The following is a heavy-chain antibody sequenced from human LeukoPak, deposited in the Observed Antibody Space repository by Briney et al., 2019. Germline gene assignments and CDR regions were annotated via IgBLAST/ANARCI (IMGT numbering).Heavy chain of an antibody. D-gene: IGHD6-13*01. J-gene: IGHJ4*02. CDR3: ASLGVAAGRY. Sequence: GGSLRLSCAASGFTFSSYGMRWVRQAPGKGLEGVAFIRYDGSNKYYADSVKGRFTISRDNSKNTLYLQMNSLRAEDTAVYYCASLGVAAGRYWGQGTLVTVSS. V-gene: IGHV3-30*02. CDR1: GFTFSSYG. CDR2: IRYDGSNK.